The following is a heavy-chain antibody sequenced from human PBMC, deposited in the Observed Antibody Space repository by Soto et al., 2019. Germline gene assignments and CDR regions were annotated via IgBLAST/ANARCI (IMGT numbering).Heavy chain of an antibody. CDR2: ISSSSSYI. CDR1: GFTFSSYS. V-gene: IGHV3-21*01. D-gene: IGHD2-2*01. CDR3: ARALGYCSSTSCLGFVVAAHSSWYFDY. J-gene: IGHJ4*02. Sequence: EVQLVESGGGLVKPGGSLRLSCAASGFTFSSYSMNWVRQAPGKGLEGVSSISSSSSYIYYADSVKGRFTISRDNAKNSRYLQMNSRRAEDTAVYYCARALGYCSSTSCLGFVVAAHSSWYFDYWGQGTLVTVSS.